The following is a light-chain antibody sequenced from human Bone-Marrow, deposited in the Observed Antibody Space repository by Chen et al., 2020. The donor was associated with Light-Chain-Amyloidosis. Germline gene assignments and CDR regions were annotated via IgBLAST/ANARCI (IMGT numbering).Light chain of an antibody. V-gene: IGLV2-14*03. CDR1: IIDGGGYDY. J-gene: IGLJ2*01. CDR3: HSYTGTTRHVV. CDR2: DVS. Sequence: QSVLTQPASVSGSLGQSFSFSCTGTIIDGGGYDYLSWFQHHPGKGPKIMIYDVSLRPSGVSHRFSGSKSGNTASLTISGLQAEDEADYYCHSYTGTTRHVVFGGGTKLTVL.